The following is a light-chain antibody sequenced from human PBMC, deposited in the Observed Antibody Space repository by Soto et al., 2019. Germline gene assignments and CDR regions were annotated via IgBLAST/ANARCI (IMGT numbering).Light chain of an antibody. J-gene: IGKJ1*01. CDR1: QSISVW. CDR2: KAS. Sequence: IQMTQSPSTLSASVGDRVTITCRASQSISVWLAWYQQKAGKAPNLLIYKASRLESGVPSRCSGSGSETEFTLTISGLQPGDSETYYCQQYNSYSPTFGQGTKVDIK. CDR3: QQYNSYSPT. V-gene: IGKV1-5*03.